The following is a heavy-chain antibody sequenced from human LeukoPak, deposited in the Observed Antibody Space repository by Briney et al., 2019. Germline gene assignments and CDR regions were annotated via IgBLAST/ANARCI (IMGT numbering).Heavy chain of an antibody. V-gene: IGHV4-39*01. CDR3: ASPIAVAGTGFDY. CDR1: GDSISRSDSY. J-gene: IGHJ4*02. Sequence: SETLSLTCSVSGDSISRSDSYWGWIRQPPGKGLEWIGSIYYSGSTYYNPSLKSRVTISVDTSKNQFSLKLSSVTAADTAVYYCASPIAVAGTGFDYWGQGTLVTVSS. CDR2: IYYSGST. D-gene: IGHD6-19*01.